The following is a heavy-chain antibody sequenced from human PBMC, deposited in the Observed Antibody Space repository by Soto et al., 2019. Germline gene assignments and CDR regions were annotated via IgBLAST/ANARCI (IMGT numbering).Heavy chain of an antibody. CDR1: GGTFSSYA. V-gene: IGHV1-69*12. J-gene: IGHJ3*02. CDR2: IIPIFGTA. D-gene: IGHD4-17*01. CDR3: ARYRVKDYGDPSAFDI. Sequence: QVQLVQSAAEVKKPGSSVKVSCKASGGTFSSYAISWVRQAPGQGIEWMGGIIPIFGTANYAQTFQGRVTMTADESTSTAYMEVSSLRSEDTAVYYCARYRVKDYGDPSAFDIWGQGTMVTVSS.